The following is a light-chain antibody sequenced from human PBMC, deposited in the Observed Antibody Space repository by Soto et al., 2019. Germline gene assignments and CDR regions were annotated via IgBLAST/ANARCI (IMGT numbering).Light chain of an antibody. J-gene: IGKJ1*01. CDR3: QQYNNWPPWT. V-gene: IGKV3D-15*01. CDR2: GAS. CDR1: QSVSSN. Sequence: EIVMTQSPATLSVSPGERATLSCRASQSVSSNLAWYQQKPGQAPRLLIYGASIRATGIPARFSGSGSGTEFTLTISSLQSVDFAVYYCQQYNNWPPWTFGQGTKVEIK.